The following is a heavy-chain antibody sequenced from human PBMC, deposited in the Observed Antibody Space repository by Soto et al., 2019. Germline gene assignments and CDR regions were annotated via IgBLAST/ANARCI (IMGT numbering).Heavy chain of an antibody. CDR1: GGSISSYY. CDR3: ARDGGYYDSSGYGH. CDR2: IYYSGST. J-gene: IGHJ4*02. D-gene: IGHD3-22*01. V-gene: IGHV4-59*01. Sequence: SETLSLTCTVSGGSISSYYWSWIRQPPGKGLEWIGYIYYSGSTNYNPSLKSRVTISVDTSKNQFSLKLSSVTAEDTAVYYCARDGGYYDSSGYGHWGQGTLVTVSS.